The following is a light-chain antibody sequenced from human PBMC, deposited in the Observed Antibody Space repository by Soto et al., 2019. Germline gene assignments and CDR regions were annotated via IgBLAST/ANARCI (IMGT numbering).Light chain of an antibody. CDR2: GAS. J-gene: IGKJ2*01. CDR3: QHYGSSPYT. Sequence: EIVLTQSPGTLSLSPGERATLSCRASQSVSSSYFAWYQQKPGQAPRLLIYGASSRATGIPDRFSGSGSGTDFTLFISRLEPEDFAVYYCQHYGSSPYTFGQGTKLEIK. V-gene: IGKV3-20*01. CDR1: QSVSSSY.